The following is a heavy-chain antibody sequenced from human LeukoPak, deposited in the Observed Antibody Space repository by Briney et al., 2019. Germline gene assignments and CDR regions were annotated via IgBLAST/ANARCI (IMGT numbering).Heavy chain of an antibody. V-gene: IGHV3-30*02. CDR3: AKPTYNYGSGSYYSFDL. J-gene: IGHJ4*02. CDR2: IRYDGTNK. Sequence: GGSLRLSCAASGFAFGSYGMHWVRQAPGKGLEWVAFIRYDGTNKYHADAVRGRFTVSRDNSKNSLYLQMNSLRSEDTAVYYCAKPTYNYGSGSYYSFDLWGQGTLVTVSS. D-gene: IGHD3-10*01. CDR1: GFAFGSYG.